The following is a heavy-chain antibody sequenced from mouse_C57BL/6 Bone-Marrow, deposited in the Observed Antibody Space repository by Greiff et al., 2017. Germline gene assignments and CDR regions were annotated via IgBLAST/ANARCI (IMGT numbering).Heavy chain of an antibody. Sequence: VQLQQSGAELVMPGASVKLSCKASGYTFTSYWMHWVKQRPGQGLEWIGEIDPSDSYTNYNQKFKGKSTLTVDKSSSTAYMQLSSLTSEDSAVYYCARGGNDGAYWGQGTLVTVSA. CDR3: ARGGNDGAY. CDR2: IDPSDSYT. CDR1: GYTFTSYW. J-gene: IGHJ3*01. V-gene: IGHV1-69*01. D-gene: IGHD2-2*01.